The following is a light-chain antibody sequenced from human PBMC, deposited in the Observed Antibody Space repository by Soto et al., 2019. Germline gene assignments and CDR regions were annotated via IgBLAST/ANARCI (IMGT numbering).Light chain of an antibody. V-gene: IGKV1-39*01. CDR3: QQSLIAPRLT. J-gene: IGKJ4*01. CDR1: QTIGNN. CDR2: GAS. Sequence: DIQMTQSPSSLSASVGDRVIITCRASQTIGNNLNWYQQKPGKAPKVLIYGASRLQSGVPSRFSGSGSGTDFTLTITSLQPEDFATYYCQQSLIAPRLTFGGGTKVEIK.